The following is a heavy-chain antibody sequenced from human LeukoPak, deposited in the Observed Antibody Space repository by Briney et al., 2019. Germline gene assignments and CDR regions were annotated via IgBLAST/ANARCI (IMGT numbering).Heavy chain of an antibody. CDR1: GFNFSSYG. CDR2: IWYDGSKT. V-gene: IGHV3-30*02. Sequence: GGSLRLSCAASGFNFSSYGMHWVRQAPGKGLEWVAFIWYDGSKTYYADSVRGRFIISRDSFKNTLSLQMNSLRAEDTAVYYCAKDNFPAVTTWYFDYWGHGTLVTVSS. J-gene: IGHJ4*01. CDR3: AKDNFPAVTTWYFDY. D-gene: IGHD4-17*01.